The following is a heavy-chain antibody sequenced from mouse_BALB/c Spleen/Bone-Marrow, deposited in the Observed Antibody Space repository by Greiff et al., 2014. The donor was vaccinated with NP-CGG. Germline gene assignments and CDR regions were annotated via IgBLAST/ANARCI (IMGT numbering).Heavy chain of an antibody. Sequence: VQRVESGPGLVAPSQSLPITCTVSGISLPSYGVRRVRPPPGKCLEWLGVIWGDGSTNYHSALISKLSISKDNSKSQVFLKLNSLQTDDTATYYCAKGPYYGYLYFDVWGAGTTVTVS. D-gene: IGHD1-2*01. CDR2: IWGDGST. V-gene: IGHV2-3*01. CDR3: AKGPYYGYLYFDV. J-gene: IGHJ1*01. CDR1: GISLPSYG.